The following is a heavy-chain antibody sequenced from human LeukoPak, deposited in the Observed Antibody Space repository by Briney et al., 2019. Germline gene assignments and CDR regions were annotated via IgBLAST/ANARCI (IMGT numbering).Heavy chain of an antibody. Sequence: PGGSLRLSCAASGFTFSSYSMNWVRQAPGKGLEWVSSISSSSSYIYYADSVKGRFTISRDNAKNSLYLQMNSLRAEDTAVYYCARDEAYSGYERDFDYWGQGTLVTVSS. CDR2: ISSSSSYI. V-gene: IGHV3-21*01. D-gene: IGHD5-12*01. J-gene: IGHJ4*02. CDR1: GFTFSSYS. CDR3: ARDEAYSGYERDFDY.